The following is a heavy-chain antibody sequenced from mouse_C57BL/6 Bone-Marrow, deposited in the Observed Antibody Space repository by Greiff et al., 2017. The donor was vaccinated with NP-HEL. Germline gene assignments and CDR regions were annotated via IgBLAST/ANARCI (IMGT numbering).Heavy chain of an antibody. V-gene: IGHV1-82*01. CDR1: GYAFSSSW. CDR2: IYPGDGDT. D-gene: IGHD1-1*01. CDR3: AKKGSTTVGDY. J-gene: IGHJ2*01. Sequence: QVQLQQSGPELVKPGASVKISCKASGYAFSSSWMNWVKQRPGKGLEWIGRIYPGDGDTNYNGKFKGKATLTEDKSSSTAYMQLSSLTSEDSAVYFCAKKGSTTVGDYWGQGTTLTVSS.